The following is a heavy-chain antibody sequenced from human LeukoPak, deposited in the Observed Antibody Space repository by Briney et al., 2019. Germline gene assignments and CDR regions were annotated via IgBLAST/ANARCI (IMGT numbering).Heavy chain of an antibody. CDR3: ARALWLQSPSDY. Sequence: SETLSLTCTVSGGSISSYYWSWIRQPPGKGLEWIGEINHSGSTNYNPSLRSRVTISVDTSKNQFSLKLSSVTAADTAVYYCARALWLQSPSDYWGQGTLVTVSS. J-gene: IGHJ4*02. CDR2: INHSGST. V-gene: IGHV4-34*01. CDR1: GGSISSYY. D-gene: IGHD5-24*01.